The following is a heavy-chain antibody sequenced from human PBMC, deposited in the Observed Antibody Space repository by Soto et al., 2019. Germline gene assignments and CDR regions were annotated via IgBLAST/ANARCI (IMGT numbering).Heavy chain of an antibody. V-gene: IGHV4-59*02. D-gene: IGHD2-8*01. CDR1: GDSVTNYF. J-gene: IGHJ4*02. Sequence: ETLSLTCTVSGDSVTNYFWSWMRQPPGKGLEWIGHMYHGGRTNYSPSLKSRVTMSLDSSKNQFSLNLSSVTAADTAVYFCARDPGYCTNGVCPIFDFWGQGVMVTVYS. CDR2: MYHGGRT. CDR3: ARDPGYCTNGVCPIFDF.